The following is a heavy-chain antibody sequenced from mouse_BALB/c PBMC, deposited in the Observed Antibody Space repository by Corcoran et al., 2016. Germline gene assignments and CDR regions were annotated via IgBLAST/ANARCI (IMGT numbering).Heavy chain of an antibody. J-gene: IGHJ4*01. Sequence: QVQLPQSGAELARPGASVKLSCKASGYTFTDYYINWVKQRTGQGLEWIGELYPGSGNTYYNEKFKGKATLTADKSSSTAYMQHSSLTSEDSAGYCCARKGLRRSMDYWGQGTSVTVSS. CDR3: ARKGLRRSMDY. V-gene: IGHV1-77*01. D-gene: IGHD1-2*01. CDR2: LYPGSGNT. CDR1: GYTFTDYY.